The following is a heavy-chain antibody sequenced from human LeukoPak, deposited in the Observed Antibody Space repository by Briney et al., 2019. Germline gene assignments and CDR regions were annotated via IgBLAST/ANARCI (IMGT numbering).Heavy chain of an antibody. V-gene: IGHV4-59*01. CDR2: IYYSGST. D-gene: IGHD6-19*01. J-gene: IGHJ4*02. CDR1: GGSISSYY. CDR3: AREADSSGWCDY. Sequence: KPSETLSLTCTVSGGSISSYYWSWIRQPPGKGLEWIGYIYYSGSTNYNPSLRSRVTISVDTSKNQFSLKLSSVTAADTAVYYCAREADSSGWCDYWGQGTLVTVSS.